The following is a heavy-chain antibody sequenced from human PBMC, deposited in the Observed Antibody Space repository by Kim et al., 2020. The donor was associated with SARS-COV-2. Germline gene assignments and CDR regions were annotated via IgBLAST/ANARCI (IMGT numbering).Heavy chain of an antibody. CDR1: GYSFTSYW. V-gene: IGHV5-10-1*01. CDR2: IDPSDSYT. J-gene: IGHJ4*02. D-gene: IGHD6-19*01. Sequence: GESLKISCKGSGYSFTSYWISWVRQMPGKGLAWMGRIDPSDSYTNYSPSFQGHVTISADKSISTAYLQWSSLKASDTAMYYCARHFGPLEDYPPHIAVAGVYFDYWGQGTLVTVSS. CDR3: ARHFGPLEDYPPHIAVAGVYFDY.